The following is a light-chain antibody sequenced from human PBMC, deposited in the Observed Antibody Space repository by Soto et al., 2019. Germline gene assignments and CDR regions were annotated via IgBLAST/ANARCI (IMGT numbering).Light chain of an antibody. V-gene: IGKV3-20*01. CDR1: QSVSSSY. CDR3: QQYGTSWT. CDR2: GAS. Sequence: IVLTQSPGTLSLSPGERATLSCRASQSVSSSYLAWYQQKPGQAPRLLIYGASSRATGIPDRLSGTGSGTDFTLTISRMEPEDFAVYYCQQYGTSWTFGQGTKVDI. J-gene: IGKJ1*01.